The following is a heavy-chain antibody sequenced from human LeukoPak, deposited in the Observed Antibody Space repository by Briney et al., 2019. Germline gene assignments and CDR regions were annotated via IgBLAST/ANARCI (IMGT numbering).Heavy chain of an antibody. CDR1: GGSISSYC. CDR2: IYYSGST. J-gene: IGHJ3*02. CDR3: ARSSRDCSGGSCYSSGAFDI. Sequence: SETLSLTCTVSGGSISSYCWSWIRQPPGKGLEWIGYIYYSGSTNYNPSLKSRVTISVDTSKNQFSLKLSSVTAADTAVYYCARSSRDCSGGSCYSSGAFDIWGQGTMVTVSS. V-gene: IGHV4-59*01. D-gene: IGHD2-15*01.